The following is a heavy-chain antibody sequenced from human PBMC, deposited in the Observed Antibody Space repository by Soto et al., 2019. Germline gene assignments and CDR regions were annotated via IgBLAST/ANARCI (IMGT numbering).Heavy chain of an antibody. Sequence: EVQLVESGGGLVQPGGSLRLSCPGSGFTFRNYWMHWVRQAPGKGLEWVSRIDHDGPTDYADSVRGRFTISRDNAENTLYLQMNSLRPEDTAVYYCVRDSHGDYWGQGTLVTVSS. CDR3: VRDSHGDY. CDR1: GFTFRNYW. CDR2: IDHDGPT. V-gene: IGHV3-74*01. J-gene: IGHJ4*02.